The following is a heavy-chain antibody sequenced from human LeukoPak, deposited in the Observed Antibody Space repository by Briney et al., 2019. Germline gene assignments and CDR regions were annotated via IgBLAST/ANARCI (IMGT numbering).Heavy chain of an antibody. CDR1: GFTFSSYA. J-gene: IGHJ3*02. Sequence: GGSLRLSCAASGFTFSSYAMSWVRQAPGKGLEWVSAISGSGGSTYYAGSVKGRFTISRDSSKNTLYLQMNSLRAEDTAVYYCAKDKNRWLRSGDAFDIWGQGTMVTVSS. CDR3: AKDKNRWLRSGDAFDI. V-gene: IGHV3-23*01. D-gene: IGHD5-12*01. CDR2: ISGSGGST.